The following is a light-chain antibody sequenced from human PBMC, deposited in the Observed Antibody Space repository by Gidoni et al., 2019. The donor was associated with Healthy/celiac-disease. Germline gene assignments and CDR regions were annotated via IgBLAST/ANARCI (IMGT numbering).Light chain of an antibody. Sequence: DIVMTQSPLSLPVTPGGPASISCRSSQSLLHSNGYNYLDCYLQKPGQSPQLLIYLGSNRASGVPDRFSGSGSGTDFTLKISRVEAEDVGVYYCMQALQTPITFGPGTKVDIK. V-gene: IGKV2-28*01. CDR1: QSLLHSNGYNY. CDR2: LGS. CDR3: MQALQTPIT. J-gene: IGKJ3*01.